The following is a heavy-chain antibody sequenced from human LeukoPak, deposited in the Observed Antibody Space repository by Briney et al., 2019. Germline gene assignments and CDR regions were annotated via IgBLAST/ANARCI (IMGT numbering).Heavy chain of an antibody. J-gene: IGHJ5*02. Sequence: PGGSLRLSCAASGFTFSSYSMNWVRQAPGKGLEWVSYISSSSSTIYYADSVKGRFTISRDNAKNSLYLQMNSLRAEDTAVYYCARDVFYSGARPGLFPWGQGTLVTVSS. CDR1: GFTFSSYS. D-gene: IGHD6-6*01. CDR2: ISSSSSTI. V-gene: IGHV3-48*01. CDR3: ARDVFYSGARPGLFP.